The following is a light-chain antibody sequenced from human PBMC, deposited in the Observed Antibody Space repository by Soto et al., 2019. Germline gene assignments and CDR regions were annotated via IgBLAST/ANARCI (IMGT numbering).Light chain of an antibody. CDR1: QSVRSSY. V-gene: IGKV3-20*01. CDR3: QQYGSSLTT. J-gene: IGKJ1*01. CDR2: GAS. Sequence: EIVLTQSPGTLSLSPGGRATLSCRSSQSVRSSYLAWYQQKPGQAPRLLIYGASSRANGIPDRFIGSGSATDFTLTISRLEPEDFAVHYCQQYGSSLTTFGQGTKVDSK.